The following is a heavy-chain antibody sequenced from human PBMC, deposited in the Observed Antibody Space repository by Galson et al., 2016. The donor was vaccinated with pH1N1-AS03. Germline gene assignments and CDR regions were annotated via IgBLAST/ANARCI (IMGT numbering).Heavy chain of an antibody. CDR3: ARDVGGPYDY. D-gene: IGHD4-23*01. CDR1: GFSFSTNW. Sequence: SLRLSCAASGFSFSTNWMHWVRQAPGKGLVWVAHINEDGSTARHADSVKGRFIISRDNAKNTLYLHMNSLRAEDTAVYYCARDVGGPYDYWGQETLVTVSS. CDR2: INEDGSTA. J-gene: IGHJ4*02. V-gene: IGHV3-74*01.